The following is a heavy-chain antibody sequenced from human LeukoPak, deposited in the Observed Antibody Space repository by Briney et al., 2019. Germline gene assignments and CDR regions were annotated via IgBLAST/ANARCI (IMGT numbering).Heavy chain of an antibody. CDR1: GGSFSGYY. J-gene: IGHJ5*02. CDR3: AAEGFCPLNWFDP. D-gene: IGHD2/OR15-2a*01. Sequence: SETLSLTCAVYGGSFSGYYWSWIRQPPGKGLEWIGEINHSGSTNYNPSLKSRVTISVDTSKNQFSLKLSSVTAADTAAYYCAAEGFCPLNWFDPWGQGTLVTVSS. CDR2: INHSGST. V-gene: IGHV4-34*01.